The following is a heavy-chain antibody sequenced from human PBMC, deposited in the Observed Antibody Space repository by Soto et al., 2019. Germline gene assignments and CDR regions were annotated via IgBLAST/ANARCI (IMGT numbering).Heavy chain of an antibody. Sequence: VQLVQSGAEVKEPGESLRISCQASGYSFTTYWISWVRQMPGKGLECMGRIDPTDSYTDYGPSFEGHVTMSVDRSINTAYLEWSSLKASDSAMYYCARLTLAHDSSGYHIFDDGGLGTLVTVSS. CDR1: GYSFTTYW. D-gene: IGHD3-22*01. CDR2: IDPTDSYT. J-gene: IGHJ4*02. V-gene: IGHV5-10-1*01. CDR3: ARLTLAHDSSGYHIFDD.